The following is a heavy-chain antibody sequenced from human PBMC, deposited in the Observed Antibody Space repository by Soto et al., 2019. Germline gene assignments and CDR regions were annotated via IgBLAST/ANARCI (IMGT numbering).Heavy chain of an antibody. V-gene: IGHV1-69*04. CDR1: GCTFSSYT. Sequence: ASVKVSCKASGCTFSSYTISWVRQAPGQGLEWMGRIIPILGIANYAQRFQGRVTITADKSTSTAYMELSSLRSEDTAVYYCARDLSPMNYDSSGPFYYYYGMDVWGQGTTVTVSS. D-gene: IGHD3-22*01. CDR2: IIPILGIA. CDR3: ARDLSPMNYDSSGPFYYYYGMDV. J-gene: IGHJ6*02.